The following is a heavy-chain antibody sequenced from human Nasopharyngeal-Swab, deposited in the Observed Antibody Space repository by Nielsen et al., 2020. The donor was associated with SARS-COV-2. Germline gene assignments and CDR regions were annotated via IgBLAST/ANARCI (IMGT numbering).Heavy chain of an antibody. J-gene: IGHJ6*02. CDR1: GYTFTGYY. Sequence: ASVNVSCKASGYTFTGYYMHWVRQAPGQGLEWMGRINPNSGGTNYAQKFQGRVTMTEDTSTDTAYMELSSLRSEDTAVYYCATRGYCSGGSCYSLYYYYGMDVWGQGTTVTVSS. CDR3: ATRGYCSGGSCYSLYYYYGMDV. V-gene: IGHV1-2*06. D-gene: IGHD2-15*01. CDR2: INPNSGGT.